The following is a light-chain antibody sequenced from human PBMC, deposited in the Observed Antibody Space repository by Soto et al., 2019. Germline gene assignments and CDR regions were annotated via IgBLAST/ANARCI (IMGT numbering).Light chain of an antibody. CDR1: QSVSSN. J-gene: IGKJ2*01. Sequence: EILMTQAPATLSVSPGERATLSCRASQSVSSNLAWYQQKPGQAPRLLIYGASTRATGIPARFSGSGSVTEITLTISSLQSEDFAVYYCQQYNNWPYTFGQGTKMEIK. CDR3: QQYNNWPYT. V-gene: IGKV3-15*01. CDR2: GAS.